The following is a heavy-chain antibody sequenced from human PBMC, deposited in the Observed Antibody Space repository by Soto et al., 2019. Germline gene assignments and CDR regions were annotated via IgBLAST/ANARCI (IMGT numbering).Heavy chain of an antibody. V-gene: IGHV3-23*01. CDR2: ISGSGDTT. D-gene: IGHD2-21*01. CDR3: AKAYGASHSPFDY. Sequence: PGGSLRLSGATSGFTFRGYAISWVRQAPWKGPEWVSGISGSGDTTYHANSVKGRFTISRDNSKKTLYLQVNSLRAEDTAVYYCAKAYGASHSPFDYSGQGTLLTFSS. CDR1: GFTFRGYA. J-gene: IGHJ4*02.